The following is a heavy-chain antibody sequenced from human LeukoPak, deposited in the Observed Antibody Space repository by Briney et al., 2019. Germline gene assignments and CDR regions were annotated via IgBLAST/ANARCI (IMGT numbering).Heavy chain of an antibody. Sequence: ASVKVSCKASGYTFTSYDINWVRQATGQGLEWMGWMNPNSGNTGYAQKFQGRVTMTRNTSISTAYMELSSLRSEDTAVYYCARGRMLRELLSNWFDPWGQGTLVTVSS. CDR1: GYTFTSYD. D-gene: IGHD3-10*01. J-gene: IGHJ5*02. CDR2: MNPNSGNT. V-gene: IGHV1-8*01. CDR3: ARGRMLRELLSNWFDP.